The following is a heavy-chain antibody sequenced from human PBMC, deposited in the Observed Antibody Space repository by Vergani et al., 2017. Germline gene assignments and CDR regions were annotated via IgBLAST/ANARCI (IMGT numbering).Heavy chain of an antibody. CDR3: QVVSQRDFDSDDAFDI. J-gene: IGHJ3*02. CDR2: IYYSGST. V-gene: IGHV4-59*01. CDR1: GGSISSYY. Sequence: QVQLQESGPGLVKPSETLSLTCTVSGGSISSYYWSWIRQPPGKGLEWIGYIYYSGSTNSNPSLNSRVTISVDTSKNQFSLKLSSVTAADTAVYYCQVVSQRDFDSDDAFDIWGQGTMVTVSS. D-gene: IGHD3-9*01.